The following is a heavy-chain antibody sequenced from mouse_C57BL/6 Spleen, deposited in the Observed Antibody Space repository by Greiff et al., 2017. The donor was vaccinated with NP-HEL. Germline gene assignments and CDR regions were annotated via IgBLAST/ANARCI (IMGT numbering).Heavy chain of an antibody. CDR1: GFTFSDYG. D-gene: IGHD3-3*01. V-gene: IGHV5-17*01. J-gene: IGHJ3*01. Sequence: DVQLVESGGGLVKPGGSLKLSCAASGFTFSDYGMHWVRQAPEKGLEWVAYISSGSSTIYYADTVKGRFTISRDNANNTLFLQLTSLRSDDTSMYYCARGGTGPWFAYWGQGTLVTVSA. CDR3: ARGGTGPWFAY. CDR2: ISSGSSTI.